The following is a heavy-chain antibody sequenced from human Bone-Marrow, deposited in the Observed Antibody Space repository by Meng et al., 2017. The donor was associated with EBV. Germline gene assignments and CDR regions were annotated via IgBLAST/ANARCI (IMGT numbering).Heavy chain of an antibody. CDR2: ISGSGGST. J-gene: IGHJ4*02. Sequence: VQLVESGGGLVQPGGSLGLPWSSSGFPFSSYAMSWVRQAPGKGLEWVSAISGSGGSTYYADSVKGRFTISRDNSKNTLYLQMNSLRSEDTAVYYCAKEMVGATNYWGQGTLVTVSS. CDR3: AKEMVGATNY. CDR1: GFPFSSYA. V-gene: IGHV3-23*04. D-gene: IGHD1-26*01.